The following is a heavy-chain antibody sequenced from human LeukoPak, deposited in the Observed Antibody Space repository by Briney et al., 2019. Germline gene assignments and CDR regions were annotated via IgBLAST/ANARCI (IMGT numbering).Heavy chain of an antibody. V-gene: IGHV1-2*02. D-gene: IGHD4-17*01. Sequence: ASVKVSCKASGYTFTGYYMHWVRQAPGQGLEWMGWINPNSGGTNYAQKFQGRVTMTRDTSTSTAYMELSRLRSDDTAVYYCARFTTVTFGFDYWGQGTLVTVSS. CDR2: INPNSGGT. CDR3: ARFTTVTFGFDY. J-gene: IGHJ4*02. CDR1: GYTFTGYY.